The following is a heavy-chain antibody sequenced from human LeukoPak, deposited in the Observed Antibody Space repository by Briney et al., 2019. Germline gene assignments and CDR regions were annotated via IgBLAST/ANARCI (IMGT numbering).Heavy chain of an antibody. D-gene: IGHD4-17*01. V-gene: IGHV3-48*03. CDR1: GFTFSSYE. CDR2: ISSSGSTI. CDR3: ARGNDYGDYEPPLPDY. Sequence: GGSLRLSCAASGFTFSSYEMNWVRQAPGKGLEWVSYISSSGSTIYYADSVKGRFTISRDNAKNSLYLQMNSLRAEDTAAYYCARGNDYGDYEPPLPDYWGQGTLVTVSP. J-gene: IGHJ4*02.